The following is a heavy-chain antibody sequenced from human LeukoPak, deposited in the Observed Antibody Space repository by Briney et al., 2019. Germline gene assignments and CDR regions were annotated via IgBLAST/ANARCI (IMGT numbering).Heavy chain of an antibody. D-gene: IGHD3-3*01. V-gene: IGHV3-48*03. Sequence: GGSLRLSCAASGFTFSSYEMNWVRQAPGKGLEWVSYISGSGSTIYYADSAKGRFTISRDNAKNSLYLQMNSLRAEDTAVYYCARERGYDFWSGSRVLFDYWGQGTLVTVSS. J-gene: IGHJ4*02. CDR2: ISGSGSTI. CDR1: GFTFSSYE. CDR3: ARERGYDFWSGSRVLFDY.